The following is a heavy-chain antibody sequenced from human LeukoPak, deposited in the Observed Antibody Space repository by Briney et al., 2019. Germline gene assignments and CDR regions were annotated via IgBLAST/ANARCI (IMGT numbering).Heavy chain of an antibody. Sequence: ASVKVSCKASGGTFSSYAISWVRQAPGQGLEWMGGIIPIFGTANYAQKFQGRVTITADESTSTAYMELSSLRSEDTAVYYCASSYSSTPPRWFDPWGQGTLVTVSS. CDR1: GGTFSSYA. D-gene: IGHD6-13*01. V-gene: IGHV1-69*13. J-gene: IGHJ5*02. CDR2: IIPIFGTA. CDR3: ASSYSSTPPRWFDP.